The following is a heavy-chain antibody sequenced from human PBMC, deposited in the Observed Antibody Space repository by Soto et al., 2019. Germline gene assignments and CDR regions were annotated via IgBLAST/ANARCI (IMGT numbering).Heavy chain of an antibody. Sequence: PSETLSLTCTVSGGSISSGDYYWSWIRQPPGKGLEWIGYIYYSGSTYYNPSLKSRVTISVDTSKNQFSLTVTSVTAADTAVYYCARGNGAAAGYYYYGMDIWGQGTTVTVS. CDR2: IYYSGST. D-gene: IGHD6-13*01. CDR1: GGSISSGDYY. J-gene: IGHJ6*02. CDR3: ARGNGAAAGYYYYGMDI. V-gene: IGHV4-30-4*01.